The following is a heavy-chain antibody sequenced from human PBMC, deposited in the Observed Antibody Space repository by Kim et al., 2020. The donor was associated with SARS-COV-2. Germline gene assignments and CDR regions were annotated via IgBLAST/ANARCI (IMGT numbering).Heavy chain of an antibody. D-gene: IGHD2-15*01. CDR3: ARDGRHFDY. CDR2: INHSGST. CDR1: GGSFSDYY. Sequence: SETLSLTCAVFGGSFSDYYWSWIRQPPGEGLEWIGEINHSGSTNYNPSLKSRVTISVDTSKNQFSLRLSYVTAADTAVYYCARDGRHFDYWGRGTLAT. V-gene: IGHV4-34*01. J-gene: IGHJ4*02.